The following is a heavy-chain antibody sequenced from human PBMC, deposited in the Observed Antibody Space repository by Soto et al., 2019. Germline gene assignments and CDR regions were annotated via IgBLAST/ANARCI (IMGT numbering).Heavy chain of an antibody. J-gene: IGHJ3*02. CDR2: IDSGGDT. CDR3: AKDRRGKQWNEAFDI. D-gene: IGHD6-19*01. V-gene: IGHV3-53*01. CDR1: GFSVSSNY. Sequence: GGSLRLSCAASGFSVSSNYMNWVRQSPGKGLECVSVIDSGGDTHYADSVKGRFTVSRDNSKNTLYLQMNSLRAEDTAVYYCAKDRRGKQWNEAFDIWGQGTLVTVSS.